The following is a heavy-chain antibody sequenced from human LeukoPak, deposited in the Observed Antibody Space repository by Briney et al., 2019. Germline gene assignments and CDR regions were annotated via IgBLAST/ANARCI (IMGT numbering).Heavy chain of an antibody. Sequence: SETLTLTCTVSGGTISSYYWSWIRQPPGKGLEWIGYIYYSGSTNYNPSLKSRVTISVDTSKNQFSLKLSSVTAADTAVYYCARESPPVADRRSPFDYWGQGTLVTVSS. CDR2: IYYSGST. CDR3: ARESPPVADRRSPFDY. D-gene: IGHD6-6*01. V-gene: IGHV4-59*01. J-gene: IGHJ4*02. CDR1: GGTISSYY.